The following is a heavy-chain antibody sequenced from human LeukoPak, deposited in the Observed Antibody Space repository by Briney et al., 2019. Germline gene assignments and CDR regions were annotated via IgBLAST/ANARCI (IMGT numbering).Heavy chain of an antibody. CDR3: ARVIKEIAVAHIDY. Sequence: PSVKVSCKASGYTFTSYYMHWVRQAPGQGLEWMGIIYTSGGRTSYAQKFQGRVTITRDTSTSKVYMELSSLRSEDTDVDYCARVIKEIAVAHIDYWGQGTLVTVSS. J-gene: IGHJ4*02. CDR1: GYTFTSYY. CDR2: IYTSGGRT. V-gene: IGHV1-46*01. D-gene: IGHD6-19*01.